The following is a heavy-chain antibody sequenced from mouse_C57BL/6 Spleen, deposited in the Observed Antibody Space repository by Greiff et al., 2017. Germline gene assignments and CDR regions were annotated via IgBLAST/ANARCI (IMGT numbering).Heavy chain of an antibody. V-gene: IGHV1-82*01. Sequence: QVQLQQSGPELVKPGASVKISCKASGYAFSSSWMNWVKQRPGKGLEWIGRIYPGDGDTNYNGKFKGKATLTADKSSSTAYMQLSSLTSEDSAVYVCARGQLSPLSYYAMDYWGQGTSVTVSS. CDR3: ARGQLSPLSYYAMDY. CDR2: IYPGDGDT. CDR1: GYAFSSSW. D-gene: IGHD3-2*02. J-gene: IGHJ4*01.